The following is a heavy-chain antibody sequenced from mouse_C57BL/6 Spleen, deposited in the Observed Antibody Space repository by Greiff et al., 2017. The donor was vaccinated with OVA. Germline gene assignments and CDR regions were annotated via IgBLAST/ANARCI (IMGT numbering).Heavy chain of an antibody. CDR1: GFTFTDYY. V-gene: IGHV7-3*01. CDR3: ARSLGRIGFDY. Sequence: EVMLVESGGGLVQPGGSLSLSCAASGFTFTDYYMSWVRQPPGKALEWLGFIRNKANGYTTEYSASVKGRFTISRDNSQSILYLQMNALRAEDSATYYCARSLGRIGFDYWGQGTTLTVSS. D-gene: IGHD4-1*01. J-gene: IGHJ2*01. CDR2: IRNKANGYTT.